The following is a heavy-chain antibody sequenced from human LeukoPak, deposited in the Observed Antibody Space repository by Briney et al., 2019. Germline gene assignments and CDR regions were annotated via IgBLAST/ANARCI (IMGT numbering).Heavy chain of an antibody. D-gene: IGHD6-19*01. CDR2: ISGSGGST. CDR1: KFNFNNYG. J-gene: IGHJ6*02. V-gene: IGHV3-23*01. Sequence: GGSLRLSCTTSKFNFNNYGMTWVRQAPGKGLEWVSSISGSGGSTQYAPSVQGRFTISRDNAKNTLYLQMNSLRAEDTAVYYCARERAPVVAVVEPWGMDVWGQGTTVTVSS. CDR3: ARERAPVVAVVEPWGMDV.